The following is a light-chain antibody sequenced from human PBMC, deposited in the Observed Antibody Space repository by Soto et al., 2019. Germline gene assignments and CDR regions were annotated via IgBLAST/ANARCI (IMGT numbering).Light chain of an antibody. Sequence: EMVMTQSPATLSVSPGERVTLSCRASRSISRNLAWYQQKPGQAPRLLIYGAYTRATGIPARFSGSGSGTEFTLTINTLRSEDFAMYYCQPHNNWPVVTFGGGTRVEIK. J-gene: IGKJ4*01. CDR3: QPHNNWPVVT. V-gene: IGKV3-15*01. CDR2: GAY. CDR1: RSISRN.